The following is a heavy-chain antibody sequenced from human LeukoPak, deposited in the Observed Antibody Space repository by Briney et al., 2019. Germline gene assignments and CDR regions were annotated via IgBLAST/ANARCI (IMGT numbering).Heavy chain of an antibody. V-gene: IGHV4-30-4*01. Sequence: SETLSLTCTVSGGSISSGDYYWSWIRQPPGKGLEWIGYIYYSGSTYYNPSLKSRVAISVDTSKNQFSLKLSSVTAADTAVYYCARLGEWKCLDVWGKGTTVTVSS. J-gene: IGHJ6*04. CDR2: IYYSGST. CDR1: GGSISSGDYY. CDR3: ARLGEWKCLDV. D-gene: IGHD3-3*01.